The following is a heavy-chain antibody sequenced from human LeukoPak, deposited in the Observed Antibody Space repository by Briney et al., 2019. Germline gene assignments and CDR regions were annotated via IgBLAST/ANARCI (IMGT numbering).Heavy chain of an antibody. CDR2: IYSSGST. CDR1: GGSITGYY. D-gene: IGHD2-2*02. Sequence: SETLSLTCTVSGGSITGYYWSWIRQPPGKGLEWIGYIYSSGSTNYNPSLKSRGTISVDTSKNQFSLKLGSVTAADTAVYYCARGYPGERYYYYGMDVWGQGTTVTVSS. V-gene: IGHV4-59*01. J-gene: IGHJ6*02. CDR3: ARGYPGERYYYYGMDV.